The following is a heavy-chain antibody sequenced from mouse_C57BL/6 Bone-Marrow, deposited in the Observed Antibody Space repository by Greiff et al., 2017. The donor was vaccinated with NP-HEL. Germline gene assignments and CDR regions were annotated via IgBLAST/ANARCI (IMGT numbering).Heavy chain of an antibody. D-gene: IGHD2-5*01. CDR3: ARGAYYSNYVDY. J-gene: IGHJ2*01. V-gene: IGHV3-6*01. CDR1: GYSITSGYY. Sequence: EVQVVESGPGLVKPSQSLSLTCSVTGYSITSGYYWNWIRQFPGNKLEWMGYISYDGSNNYNPSLKNRISITRDTSKNQFFLKLNSVTTEDTATYYCARGAYYSNYVDYWGQGTTLTVSS. CDR2: ISYDGSN.